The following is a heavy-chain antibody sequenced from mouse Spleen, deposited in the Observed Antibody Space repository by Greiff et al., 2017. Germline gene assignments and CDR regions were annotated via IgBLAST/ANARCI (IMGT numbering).Heavy chain of an antibody. CDR3: ARGASYYVAMDY. V-gene: IGHV1-69*01. CDR2: IDPSDSYT. CDR1: GYTFTSYW. Sequence: VQLQQSGAELVMPGASVKLSCKASGYTFTSYWMHWVKQRPGQGLEWIGEIDPSDSYTNYNQKFKGKATLTVDKSSSTAYMQLSSLTSEDSAVYYCARGASYYVAMDYWGQGTSVTVSS. J-gene: IGHJ4*01. D-gene: IGHD2-10*01.